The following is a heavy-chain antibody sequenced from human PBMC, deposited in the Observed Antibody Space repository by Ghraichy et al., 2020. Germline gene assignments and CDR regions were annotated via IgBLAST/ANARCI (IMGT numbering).Heavy chain of an antibody. J-gene: IGHJ4*02. V-gene: IGHV4-39*07. CDR1: GGSISSSSYY. Sequence: SETLSLTCTVSGGSISSSSYYWGWIRQPPGKGLEWIAIIYYSGTTYYNPSLKSRLSISADMSKNRISLRLSSVTAADTAVYYCAKEGVGHHYFDYWGQGTLVTVSS. CDR3: AKEGVGHHYFDY. CDR2: IYYSGTT.